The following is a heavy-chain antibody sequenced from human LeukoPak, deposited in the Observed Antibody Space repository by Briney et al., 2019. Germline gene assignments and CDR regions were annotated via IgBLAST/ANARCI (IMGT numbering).Heavy chain of an antibody. CDR3: ARRAKTIAVAGTAIYYYYYMDV. CDR1: GVSISTSRYY. Sequence: SETLSLTCTVSGVSISTSRYYWGWIRQPPGKGLERIGKIYYTGPTYYNASLESRVTISLDTSKNQFFLKLNSVTAADTAVYYCARRAKTIAVAGTAIYYYYYMDVWGKGATVTISS. J-gene: IGHJ6*03. V-gene: IGHV4-39*01. CDR2: IYYTGPT. D-gene: IGHD6-19*01.